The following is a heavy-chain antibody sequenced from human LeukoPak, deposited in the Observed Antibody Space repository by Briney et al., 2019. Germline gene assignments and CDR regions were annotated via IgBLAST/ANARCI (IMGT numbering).Heavy chain of an antibody. J-gene: IGHJ4*02. V-gene: IGHV3-23*01. CDR3: AKEYSQCGSTYPLDY. D-gene: IGHD2-21*01. Sequence: PGGSLRLSCAASGFSFSSYDMSWVRQAPGKGLEWVSAISGSGGRTYYADSVKGRFTISRDNSKNTLSLQMNSLRAEDTAVYYCAKEYSQCGSTYPLDYWGQGTLATVSS. CDR2: ISGSGGRT. CDR1: GFSFSSYD.